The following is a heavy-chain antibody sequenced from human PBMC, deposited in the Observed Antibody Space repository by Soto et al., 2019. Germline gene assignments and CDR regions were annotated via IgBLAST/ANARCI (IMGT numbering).Heavy chain of an antibody. Sequence: ASVKVSCKASGGTFSSYAISWVRQAPGQGLEWMGGIIPIFGTANYAQKFQGRVTITADESTSTAYMELSSLRSEDTAVYYCARAVGTIAAAGTRSVLSQYYYGMDVWGQVTTVTVSS. D-gene: IGHD6-13*01. V-gene: IGHV1-69*13. CDR2: IIPIFGTA. CDR1: GGTFSSYA. J-gene: IGHJ6*02. CDR3: ARAVGTIAAAGTRSVLSQYYYGMDV.